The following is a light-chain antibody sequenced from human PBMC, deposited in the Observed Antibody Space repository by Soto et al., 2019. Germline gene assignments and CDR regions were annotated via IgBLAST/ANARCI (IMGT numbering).Light chain of an antibody. CDR3: AAWDDSLDGYV. J-gene: IGLJ1*01. CDR1: TSNIGSNT. CDR2: SNN. V-gene: IGLV1-44*01. Sequence: QSVLTQPPSASGTPGQRVTISCSGSTSNIGSNTVNWYQQLHGTAPKLRMYSNNQRPSGVPDRFSGSKSGTSASLAISGLQSEDEADYYCAAWDDSLDGYVFGTGTKVTVL.